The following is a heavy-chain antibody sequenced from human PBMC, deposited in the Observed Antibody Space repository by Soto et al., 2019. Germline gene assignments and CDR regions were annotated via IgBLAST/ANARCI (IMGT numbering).Heavy chain of an antibody. V-gene: IGHV1-18*04. CDR1: GYTFTSYG. J-gene: IGHJ5*02. CDR2: ISAYNGNT. D-gene: IGHD1-7*01. Sequence: ASVKVSCKASGYTFTSYGISWVRQAPGQGLEWMGWISAYNGNTNYAQKLQGRVTMTTDTSTSTAYMELRSLRSDDTAVYYCARDGLTSITGTPDPTSWFDPWGQGTLVTVSS. CDR3: ARDGLTSITGTPDPTSWFDP.